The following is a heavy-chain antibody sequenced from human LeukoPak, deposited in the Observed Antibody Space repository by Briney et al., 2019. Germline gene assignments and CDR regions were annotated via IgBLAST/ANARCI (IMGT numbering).Heavy chain of an antibody. J-gene: IGHJ5*02. Sequence: SETLSLTCTVSGGSISSYYWSWIRQPAGKGLEWIGRIYTSGSTNYNPSLKSRVTMSVDTSKNQFSLKLSSVTAADTAVYYCARQYYYDSSGKAHWFDPWGQGTLVTVSS. V-gene: IGHV4-4*07. CDR2: IYTSGST. CDR1: GGSISSYY. D-gene: IGHD3-22*01. CDR3: ARQYYYDSSGKAHWFDP.